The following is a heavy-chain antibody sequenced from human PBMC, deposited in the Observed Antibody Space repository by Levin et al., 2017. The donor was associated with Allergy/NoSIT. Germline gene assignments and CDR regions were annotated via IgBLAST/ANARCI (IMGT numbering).Heavy chain of an antibody. D-gene: IGHD2-8*01. Sequence: GGSLRLSCAASGFTFSNYEMNWVRQAPGKGLEWVSYISSSGSTKYYADSVKGRFTISRDNAKNALYLQMNSLRAEDTAVYKCARGGGAYCANGVCRSGGYYYGMDVWGQGTTVTVSS. CDR2: ISSSGSTK. J-gene: IGHJ6*02. V-gene: IGHV3-48*03. CDR1: GFTFSNYE. CDR3: ARGGGAYCANGVCRSGGYYYGMDV.